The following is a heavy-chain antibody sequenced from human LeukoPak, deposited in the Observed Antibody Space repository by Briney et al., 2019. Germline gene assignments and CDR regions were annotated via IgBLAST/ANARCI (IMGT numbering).Heavy chain of an antibody. Sequence: GRSLRLSCAASGFTFSSYGMHWVRQAPGKGLEWVAVISYDGSNKYYADSVKGRFTISRDNSKNTLYLQMNSLRAEDTAVYYCARGQGEDYDYWGQGTLVTVSS. V-gene: IGHV3-30*03. CDR1: GFTFSSYG. D-gene: IGHD1-26*01. CDR3: ARGQGEDYDY. CDR2: ISYDGSNK. J-gene: IGHJ4*02.